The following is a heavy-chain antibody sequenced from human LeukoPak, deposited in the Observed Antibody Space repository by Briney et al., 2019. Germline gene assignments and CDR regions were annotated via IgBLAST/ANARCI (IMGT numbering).Heavy chain of an antibody. V-gene: IGHV4-31*03. CDR3: ATKGATGRITIFGVVSHAFDI. CDR1: GGSISSGGYY. D-gene: IGHD3-3*01. J-gene: IGHJ3*02. Sequence: SETLSLTCTVSGGSISSGGYYWSWLRQHPGKGLEWIGYIYYSGSTYYNPSLKSRVTISVDTSKNQFSLKLSSVTAADTAVYYCATKGATGRITIFGVVSHAFDIWGQGTMVTVSS. CDR2: IYYSGST.